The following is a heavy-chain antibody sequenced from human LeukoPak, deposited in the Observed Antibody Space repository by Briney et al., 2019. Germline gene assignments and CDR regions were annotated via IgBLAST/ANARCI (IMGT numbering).Heavy chain of an antibody. CDR3: AKGESEYEPEDPYYYYYYMDV. V-gene: IGHV3-30*02. J-gene: IGHJ6*03. Sequence: GGSLXLSWAAPGFTFSSYGMQWVRQAAGKGREWGAFIRYDGSNKYYADSVKGRFTISRDNSKNTLYLQMNSLRAEDTAVYYCAKGESEYEPEDPYYYYYYMDVWGKGTTVTVSS. D-gene: IGHD3-10*01. CDR2: IRYDGSNK. CDR1: GFTFSSYG.